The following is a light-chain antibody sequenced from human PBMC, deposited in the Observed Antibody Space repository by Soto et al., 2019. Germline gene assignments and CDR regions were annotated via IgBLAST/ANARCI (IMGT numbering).Light chain of an antibody. V-gene: IGKV1-39*01. CDR3: TQRYRPPRT. CDR1: QSVSSW. J-gene: IGKJ1*01. CDR2: STS. Sequence: DIQMTHSPSTLSASVGDRLTITCRASQSVSSWLAWYQQKPGRAPKLLIYSTSILQSGVPSRFSGSGSEKDFSLTIRSLQTEDFATYYCTQRYRPPRTCGQRT.